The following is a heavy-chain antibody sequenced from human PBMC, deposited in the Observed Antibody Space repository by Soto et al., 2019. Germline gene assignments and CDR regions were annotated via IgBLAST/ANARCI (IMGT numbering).Heavy chain of an antibody. CDR3: ARDLAAAADWFDA. J-gene: IGHJ5*02. D-gene: IGHD6-13*01. Sequence: GGSLRLSCAASGSTFSSYSMNWVRQAPGKGLEWVSSISSSSSYIYYADSVKGRFTISRDNAKNSLYLQMNSLRAEDTAVYYCARDLAAAADWFDAWGQGTLVTVSS. V-gene: IGHV3-21*01. CDR1: GSTFSSYS. CDR2: ISSSSSYI.